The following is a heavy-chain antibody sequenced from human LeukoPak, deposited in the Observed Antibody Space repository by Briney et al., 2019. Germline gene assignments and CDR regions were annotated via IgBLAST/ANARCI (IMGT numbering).Heavy chain of an antibody. J-gene: IGHJ4*02. D-gene: IGHD6-19*01. Sequence: PGRSLRLSCAASGFTFSSHGMHWVRQPPGKGLEWVAVIWYDGSNKYYADSVKGRFTISRDNSKNTLYLQMNSLRAEDTAVYYCARDGTGSNSGWYIHWGQGALVTVSS. CDR3: ARDGTGSNSGWYIH. V-gene: IGHV3-33*01. CDR2: IWYDGSNK. CDR1: GFTFSSHG.